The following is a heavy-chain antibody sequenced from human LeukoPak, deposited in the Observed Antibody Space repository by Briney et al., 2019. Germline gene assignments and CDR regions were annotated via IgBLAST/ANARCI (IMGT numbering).Heavy chain of an antibody. CDR3: ARGPLTGRWPDMGFDY. D-gene: IGHD5-24*01. V-gene: IGHV3-30-3*01. CDR1: GFTFSSSA. J-gene: IGHJ4*02. CDR2: ISYDGTNK. Sequence: GGSLRLSCAASGFTFSSSALHWVRQAPGKGLEWVAVISYDGTNKYYADSVKGRFTISRDNSKNTLYLQMNSLRADDAAVYYCARGPLTGRWPDMGFDYWGQGTLVTVSS.